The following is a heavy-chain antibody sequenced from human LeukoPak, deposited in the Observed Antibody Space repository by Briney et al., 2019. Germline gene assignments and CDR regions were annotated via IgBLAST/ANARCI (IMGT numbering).Heavy chain of an antibody. CDR1: GFTFSSYD. CDR2: ISNNARTI. V-gene: IGHV3-48*03. J-gene: IGHJ6*04. Sequence: PGGSLRLSCAASGFTFSSYDMSWVRQAPGKGLEWVSYISNNARTIYYADSVKGRFTISRDNAKNSLYLQMNSLRAEDTAVYYCARNYGMDVWGKGTTVTVSS. CDR3: ARNYGMDV.